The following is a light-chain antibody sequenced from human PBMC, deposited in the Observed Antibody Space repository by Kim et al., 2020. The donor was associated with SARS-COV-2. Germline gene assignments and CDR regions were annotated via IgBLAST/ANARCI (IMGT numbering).Light chain of an antibody. Sequence: DIQMTQSPSTLSASVGDIVSITCRASQGINSALAWYQQKPGKAPKLLIYGASSLQSAVPSRFSGSGSGTEFTLTISSLQPDDVATYYCQQYRIYWTFGQGTKVDIK. CDR2: GAS. V-gene: IGKV1-5*01. J-gene: IGKJ1*01. CDR3: QQYRIYWT. CDR1: QGINSA.